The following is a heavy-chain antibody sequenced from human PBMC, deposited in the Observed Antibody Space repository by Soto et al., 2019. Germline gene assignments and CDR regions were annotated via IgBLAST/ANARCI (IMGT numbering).Heavy chain of an antibody. CDR3: ARSPYSSGYYYAIDY. D-gene: IGHD3-22*01. V-gene: IGHV1-46*01. J-gene: IGHJ4*02. CDR1: GYTRIRYY. Sequence: ASVKVSCKASGYTRIRYYIHWMRQAPGQGLEWMGLINPSGGSTTYAQKFQGRVTMTRDTSTSTVYMALSSLRSEDTAVYYCARSPYSSGYYYAIDYWGQGTQVTVSS. CDR2: INPSGGST.